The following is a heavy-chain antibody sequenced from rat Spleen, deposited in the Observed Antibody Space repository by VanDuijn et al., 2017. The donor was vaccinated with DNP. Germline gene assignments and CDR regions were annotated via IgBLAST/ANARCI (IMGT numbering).Heavy chain of an antibody. CDR3: ARRGLRRVLDA. V-gene: IGHV5-31*01. CDR2: ITSAASSP. CDR1: GFTFNNFW. J-gene: IGHJ4*01. D-gene: IGHD1-11*01. Sequence: EVQLVESGGGLVQPGGSLRLSCIASGFTFNNFWMTWVRQAPGKGLEWVASITSAASSPSYADSVKGRFTISRDNAANTLYLQMDSLRSEETATYYCARRGLRRVLDAWVQGTSVTVSS.